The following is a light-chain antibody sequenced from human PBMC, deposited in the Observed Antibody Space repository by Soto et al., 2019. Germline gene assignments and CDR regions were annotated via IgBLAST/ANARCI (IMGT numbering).Light chain of an antibody. J-gene: IGKJ1*01. Sequence: EIVLTQSPGTLSLSPGERATLSCRASQTVTNNYLAWFQQKPGQAPRLLIHGASNRATGIPDRFSGSGSGTDFTLTISRLEPEDFAVYYCQPYGTSRTFGQGTKVEIK. CDR3: QPYGTSRT. V-gene: IGKV3-20*01. CDR2: GAS. CDR1: QTVTNNY.